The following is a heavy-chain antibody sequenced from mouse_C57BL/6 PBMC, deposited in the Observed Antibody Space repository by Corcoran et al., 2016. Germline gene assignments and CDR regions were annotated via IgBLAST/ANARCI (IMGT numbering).Heavy chain of an antibody. CDR2: INTYSGVP. V-gene: IGHV9-3*01. D-gene: IGHD1-1*01. Sequence: QIQLVQSGPELKKPGETVKISCKASGYTFTTYGMSWVKQAPGKGLKWMGWINTYSGVPTYADDFKGRFAFSLETSASTAYLQINNLKNEDTATYFCARWHDGSSDLFAYWGQGTLVTVSA. J-gene: IGHJ3*01. CDR1: GYTFTTYG. CDR3: ARWHDGSSDLFAY.